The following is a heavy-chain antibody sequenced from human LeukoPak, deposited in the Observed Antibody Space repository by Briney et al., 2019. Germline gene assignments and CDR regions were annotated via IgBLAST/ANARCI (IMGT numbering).Heavy chain of an antibody. D-gene: IGHD5-24*01. J-gene: IGHJ4*02. Sequence: GGSLRLSCAASGFTFSRYWMTWVRQAPGKGLEWVANIKEDGSENSYVESVKGRFTISRDNAKNSLYLQLNSLRAEDTAVYYCARERDGRFFDYWGQGTLVTVSS. CDR3: ARERDGRFFDY. CDR1: GFTFSRYW. V-gene: IGHV3-7*01. CDR2: IKEDGSEN.